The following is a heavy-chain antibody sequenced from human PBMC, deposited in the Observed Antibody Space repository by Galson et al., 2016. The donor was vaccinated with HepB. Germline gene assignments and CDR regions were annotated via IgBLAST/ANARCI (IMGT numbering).Heavy chain of an antibody. D-gene: IGHD4-11*01. CDR2: ISGSSTSI. CDR3: ATVLNSRWGDLFDN. V-gene: IGHV3-23*01. J-gene: IGHJ4*02. Sequence: SLRLSCAASGFTFSSFVMSWVRQAPGKGLEWASVISGSSTSINYADSVEGRFTISRDNSRNTLYMQMNSLRDDDTAVYYCATVLNSRWGDLFDNWGQGTLFT. CDR1: GFTFSSFV.